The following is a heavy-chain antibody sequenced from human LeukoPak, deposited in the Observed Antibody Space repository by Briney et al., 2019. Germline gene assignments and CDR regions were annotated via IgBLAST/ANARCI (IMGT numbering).Heavy chain of an antibody. CDR1: GSSFTNYW. J-gene: IGHJ4*02. Sequence: GESLQISCKGSGSSFTNYWIGWVRPLPGKGLEWMGIIYPADSDTRYSPSFQDQVTISADKSISTAYLQWSSLKASDTAMYYCARLDTISSGWYLERGLSSNYFDYWGQGTLVTVSS. D-gene: IGHD6-19*01. V-gene: IGHV5-51*01. CDR2: IYPADSDT. CDR3: ARLDTISSGWYLERGLSSNYFDY.